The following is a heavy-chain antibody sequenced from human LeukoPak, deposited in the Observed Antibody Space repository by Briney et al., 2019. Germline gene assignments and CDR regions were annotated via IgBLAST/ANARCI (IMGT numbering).Heavy chain of an antibody. CDR1: GYTFSGYY. Sequence: GASVKVSCKASGYTFSGYYMHGVRQAPGQGLEWMGWINPNSGGTNYAQKFQGRVTMTRDTSISTAYMELSRLRSDDTAVYYCARPPTQYNWNYAVNWFDPWGQGTLVTVSS. CDR2: INPNSGGT. D-gene: IGHD1-7*01. CDR3: ARPPTQYNWNYAVNWFDP. J-gene: IGHJ5*02. V-gene: IGHV1-2*02.